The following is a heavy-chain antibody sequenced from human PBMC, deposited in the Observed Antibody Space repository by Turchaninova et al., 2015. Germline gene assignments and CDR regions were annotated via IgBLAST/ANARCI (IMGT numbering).Heavy chain of an antibody. CDR2: IGTAGYT. CDR3: SRRLSMGTVTTHFDN. Sequence: SGGCLVQPGGSLRLSCAASGFTFSSYDMHWVRQATGKALEWVSAIGTAGYTHYPDSVKGRFTISRENAKNSLYLQMNSLRAGDTAVYYCSRRLSMGTVTTHFDNWGQGTLVTVSS. D-gene: IGHD4-17*01. CDR1: GFTFSSYD. V-gene: IGHV3-13*04. J-gene: IGHJ4*02.